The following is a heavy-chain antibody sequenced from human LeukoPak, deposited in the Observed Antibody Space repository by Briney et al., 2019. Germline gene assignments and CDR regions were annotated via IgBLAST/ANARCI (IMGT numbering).Heavy chain of an antibody. D-gene: IGHD4-11*01. J-gene: IGHJ4*02. CDR2: IWSDATNK. CDR3: ARDVQRGFDYTNSLDY. Sequence: GKSLRLSCGASGFTFTHHAMHWVRQAPGKGLEWVAVIWSDATNKYYADSVKGRFAISGDDSNNMVYLQMNSLRVEDTAVYYCARDVQRGFDYTNSLDYWGQGTLVTVSS. V-gene: IGHV3-33*01. CDR1: GFTFTHHA.